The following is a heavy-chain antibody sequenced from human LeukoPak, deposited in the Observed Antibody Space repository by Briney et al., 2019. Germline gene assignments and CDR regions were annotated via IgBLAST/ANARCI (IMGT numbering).Heavy chain of an antibody. CDR3: VRGTREGYSYGRYYFDY. CDR1: GYTFASYG. CDR2: ISAYNGNT. Sequence: ASVKVSCKASGYTFASYGISWVRQAPGQGLEWMGWISAYNGNTNYAQKLQGRVTMTTDTSTSTAYMEMSRLRSDDTAVYYCVRGTREGYSYGRYYFDYWGQGILVTVSS. V-gene: IGHV1-18*01. J-gene: IGHJ4*02. D-gene: IGHD5-18*01.